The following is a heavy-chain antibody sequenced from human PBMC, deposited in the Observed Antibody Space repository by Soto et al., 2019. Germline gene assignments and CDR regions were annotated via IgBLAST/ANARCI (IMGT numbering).Heavy chain of an antibody. Sequence: QVQLQESGPGLVKPSETLTLTCTVSGGSISDYYWSWIRQPAGKGLEWIGYIYYSGSTNFNPSLMGRVTVSVDPSKNQFSLKLASVTAADTAVYYGASVAPLSTGWYGPSDFWGQGSLVTVSS. J-gene: IGHJ4*02. CDR2: IYYSGST. CDR3: ASVAPLSTGWYGPSDF. D-gene: IGHD6-19*01. V-gene: IGHV4-59*01. CDR1: GGSISDYY.